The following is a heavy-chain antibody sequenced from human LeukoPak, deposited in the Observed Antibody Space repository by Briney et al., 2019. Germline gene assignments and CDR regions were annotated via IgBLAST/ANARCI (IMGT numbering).Heavy chain of an antibody. CDR2: MSPNSDAT. Sequence: ASVKVSFKASGYTFTVTGYYTHWVRQAPGQGLEWMGWMSPNSDATNYAQKFQGRVTMTRDTSISTAYMDLSRLRSDDTAVYYCARVVQGVIGSPYYGMDVWGQGTTVTVSS. D-gene: IGHD3-10*01. CDR1: GYTFTVTGYY. J-gene: IGHJ6*02. V-gene: IGHV1-2*02. CDR3: ARVVQGVIGSPYYGMDV.